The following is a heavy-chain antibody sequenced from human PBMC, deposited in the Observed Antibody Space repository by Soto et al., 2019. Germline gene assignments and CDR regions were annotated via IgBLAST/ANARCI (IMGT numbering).Heavy chain of an antibody. D-gene: IGHD1-1*01. V-gene: IGHV4-59*08. CDR2: VYSTGGT. Sequence: QVQLQQSGPGLVKPSETLSLTCSVSSGPSSSHNWGWIRQPPGRGLEWIGYVYSTGGTSYNPSLKSRVTISADTSTTHISLTLTSVTAADTAVYYCVRQGIGNLHGLVDVWGQGTTVRVSS. CDR3: VRQGIGNLHGLVDV. J-gene: IGHJ6*02. CDR1: SGPSSSHN.